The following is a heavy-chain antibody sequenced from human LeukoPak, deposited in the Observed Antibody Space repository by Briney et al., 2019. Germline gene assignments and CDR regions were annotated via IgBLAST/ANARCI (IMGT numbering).Heavy chain of an antibody. Sequence: ASVKVSCKASGYTFTGYYMHWVRQAPGQGLEWMGWINPNSGGTNYAQKLQGRVTMTTDTSTSTAYMELRSLRSGDTAVYYCAATYEHSSSWYGDLTIDAFDIWGQGTMVTVSS. CDR3: AATYEHSSSWYGDLTIDAFDI. CDR2: INPNSGGT. V-gene: IGHV1-2*02. CDR1: GYTFTGYY. J-gene: IGHJ3*02. D-gene: IGHD6-13*01.